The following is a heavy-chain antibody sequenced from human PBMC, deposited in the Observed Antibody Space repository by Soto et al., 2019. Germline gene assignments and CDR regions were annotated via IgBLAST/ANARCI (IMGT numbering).Heavy chain of an antibody. V-gene: IGHV4-34*01. CDR2: INHSGST. CDR3: ARERGSYSHYYYYYGMDV. J-gene: IGHJ6*02. CDR1: GGSFSGYY. D-gene: IGHD1-26*01. Sequence: SETLSLTCAVYGGSFSGYYWSWIRQPPGKGLEWIGEINHSGSTNYNPSLKSRVTISVDTSKNQFSLKLSSVTAADTAVYYCARERGSYSHYYYYYGMDVWGQGTTVTVSS.